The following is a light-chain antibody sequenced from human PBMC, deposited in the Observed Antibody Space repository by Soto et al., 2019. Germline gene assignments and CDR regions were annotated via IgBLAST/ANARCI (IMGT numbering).Light chain of an antibody. J-gene: IGKJ4*01. CDR3: QQRSDWTLT. Sequence: EIVLTQSPATLSLSPGERATLSCRTRQGVGSYLAWYQQKPGQAPRLLIYDVSKRATGFPARFSGSGSGTDFTLTISSLEPEDFAVYFCQQRSDWTLTFGGGTKVEI. V-gene: IGKV3-11*01. CDR1: QGVGSY. CDR2: DVS.